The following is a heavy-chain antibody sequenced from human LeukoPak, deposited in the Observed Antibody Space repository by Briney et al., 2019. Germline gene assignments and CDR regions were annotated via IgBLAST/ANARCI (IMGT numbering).Heavy chain of an antibody. Sequence: SETLSLTCTVSGGSISSGGYYWSWIRQHPGKGLEWIGCIYYSGSTYYNPSLKSRVTISVDTSKNQFSLKLSSVTAADTAVYYCARGITVTPIDYWGQGTLVTVSS. V-gene: IGHV4-31*03. CDR1: GGSISSGGYY. CDR2: IYYSGST. CDR3: ARGITVTPIDY. J-gene: IGHJ4*02. D-gene: IGHD4-11*01.